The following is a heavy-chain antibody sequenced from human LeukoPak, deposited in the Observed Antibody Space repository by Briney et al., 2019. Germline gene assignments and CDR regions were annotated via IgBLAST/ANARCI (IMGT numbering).Heavy chain of an antibody. CDR3: AGQAFEVTAAAISPFDS. CDR2: IDYRGNT. D-gene: IGHD2-2*01. V-gene: IGHV4-59*08. J-gene: IGHJ5*01. CDR1: GGSISGVY. Sequence: SETLSLTCQVSGGSISGVYWGSSRQSPGKGLEWIGYIDYRGNTNYNSTLKSRVTISVDTANNQLFLRLNSVTAADTAVYYNAGQAFEVTAAAISPFDSWGQGRMVTVSS.